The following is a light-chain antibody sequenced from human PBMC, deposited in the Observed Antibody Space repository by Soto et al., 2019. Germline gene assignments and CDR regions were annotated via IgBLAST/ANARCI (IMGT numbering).Light chain of an antibody. Sequence: EVVMTQSPATLSVSPGEGVTLSCRASQGIGDTLAWYQQKPGQAPRLLIYGGSSRATGIPDRFSGSGSGTDFTLTISRLEPGDFAVYYCHQYGSSSWTFGQGNKVDIK. V-gene: IGKV3-20*01. CDR2: GGS. CDR3: HQYGSSSWT. J-gene: IGKJ1*01. CDR1: QGIGDT.